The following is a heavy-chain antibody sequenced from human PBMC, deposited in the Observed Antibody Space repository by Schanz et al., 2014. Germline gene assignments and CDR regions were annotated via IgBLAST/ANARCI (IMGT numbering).Heavy chain of an antibody. Sequence: EVHLVESGGGLVKRGGSLRLSCAASGFTISSYSMNWVRQAPGKGLEWVSVIYSGIGAYYADSVKDRFTVSRDNSKNTLYLQMNSLRAEDTAVYYCAKDPSHGDYDYDFDYWGQGTLVTVSS. V-gene: IGHV3-66*01. CDR2: IYSGIGA. D-gene: IGHD3-16*01. CDR3: AKDPSHGDYDYDFDY. J-gene: IGHJ4*02. CDR1: GFTISSYS.